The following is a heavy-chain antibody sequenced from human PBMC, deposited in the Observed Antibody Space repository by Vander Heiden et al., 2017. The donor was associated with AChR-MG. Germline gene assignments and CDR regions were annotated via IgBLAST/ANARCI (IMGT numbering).Heavy chain of an antibody. V-gene: IGHV3-21*01. D-gene: IGHD3-10*01. CDR3: ASGRGSGSYYADYYYYYGMDV. J-gene: IGHJ6*02. CDR2: IRSSRSYI. CDR1: GITFSRYC. Sequence: EVPLVESGGGPATPGGSLRLSCAASGITFSRYCMHWVRQAPGKGLECVSSIRSSRSYIYYADSVEGRFTISRDNAKNSLYRQMNSLRAEDTAVYYCASGRGSGSYYADYYYYYGMDVWGQGTTVTVSS.